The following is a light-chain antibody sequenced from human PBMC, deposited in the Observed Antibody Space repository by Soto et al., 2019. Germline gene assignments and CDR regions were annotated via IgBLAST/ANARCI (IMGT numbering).Light chain of an antibody. J-gene: IGKJ2*01. CDR2: AAS. CDR3: QQRSNWPYT. V-gene: IGKV3-11*01. Sequence: EIVLTQSPATLSLSPGERATLSCRASQSVSTYLAWYQQKSGQAPRLLIYAASNRATGIPARFSGSGSGTDFTLTISNLEPEDFAVYYCQQRSNWPYTFGQGTKLEIK. CDR1: QSVSTY.